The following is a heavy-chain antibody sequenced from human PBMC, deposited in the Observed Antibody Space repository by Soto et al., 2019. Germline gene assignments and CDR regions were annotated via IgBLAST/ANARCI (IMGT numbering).Heavy chain of an antibody. J-gene: IGHJ3*02. D-gene: IGHD6-19*01. CDR3: AKRCEQWNAFVI. CDR1: GFTFSSFP. V-gene: IGHV3-23*01. CDR2: ISGSGGST. Sequence: PGGSLRLSCAASGFTFSSFPMSWVRQAPGKGLEWVSAISGSGGSTYYADSVKGRFTISRDNSKNTLYLQMNNLRAEDTALYYCAKRCEQWNAFVIWGQGTVVTVSS.